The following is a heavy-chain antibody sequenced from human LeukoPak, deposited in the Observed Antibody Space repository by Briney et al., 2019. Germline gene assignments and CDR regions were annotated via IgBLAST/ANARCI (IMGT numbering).Heavy chain of an antibody. Sequence: ASVKVSCKASGYTFTGYYMHWVRQAPGQGLEWMGWINPNSGGTNYAQKFQGRVTMTRDTSISTAHMELSRLRSDDTAVYYCARSPTYYGSGSYYYDYWGQGTLVTVSS. CDR1: GYTFTGYY. D-gene: IGHD3-10*01. CDR3: ARSPTYYGSGSYYYDY. J-gene: IGHJ4*02. CDR2: INPNSGGT. V-gene: IGHV1-2*02.